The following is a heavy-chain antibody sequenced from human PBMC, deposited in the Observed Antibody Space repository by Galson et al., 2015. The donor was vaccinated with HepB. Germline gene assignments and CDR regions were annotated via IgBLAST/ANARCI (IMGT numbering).Heavy chain of an antibody. CDR1: GFTFTNDW. D-gene: IGHD2-2*02. Sequence: SLRLSCAASGFTFTNDWLSWVRQAPGRGLEWVGRIKSETDGGTIEYAAPVKGRFTISRDDSKDTLYLQMNSLKTEDTAVYYCSTGVPLRGYCSSTSCYTPDCWGQGTLVTVSS. V-gene: IGHV3-15*01. CDR2: IKSETDGGTI. J-gene: IGHJ4*02. CDR3: STGVPLRGYCSSTSCYTPDC.